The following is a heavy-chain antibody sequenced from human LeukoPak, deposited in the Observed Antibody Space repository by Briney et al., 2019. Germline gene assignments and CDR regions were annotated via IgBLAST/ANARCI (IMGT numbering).Heavy chain of an antibody. J-gene: IGHJ4*02. V-gene: IGHV4-61*02. CDR1: GGSISSGSYY. CDR2: IYTSGST. Sequence: SETLSLTCTVSGGSISSGSYYWSWIRQPAGKGLEWIGRIYTSGSTNYNPSLKSRVTISVDTSKNQFSLKLGSVTAADTAVYYCARDRGYSGWYESLFDYWGQGTLVTVSS. D-gene: IGHD6-19*01. CDR3: ARDRGYSGWYESLFDY.